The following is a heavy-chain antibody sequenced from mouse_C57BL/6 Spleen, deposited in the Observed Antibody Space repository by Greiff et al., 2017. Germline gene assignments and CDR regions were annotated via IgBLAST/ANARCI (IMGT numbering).Heavy chain of an antibody. CDR2: IDPSDSYT. V-gene: IGHV1-50*01. D-gene: IGHD1-1*01. CDR1: GYTFTSYW. J-gene: IGHJ2*01. Sequence: QVQLQQPGAELVKPGASVKLSCKASGYTFTSYWMQWVKQRPGQGLEWIGEIDPSDSYTNYNQKFKGKATLTVETSSSTAYMQLSSLTSEDSAVYYCARYGIITTVGFDYWGQGTTLTVSS. CDR3: ARYGIITTVGFDY.